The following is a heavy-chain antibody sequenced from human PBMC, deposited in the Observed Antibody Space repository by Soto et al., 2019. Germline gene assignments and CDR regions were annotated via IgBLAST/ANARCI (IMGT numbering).Heavy chain of an antibody. D-gene: IGHD2-2*02. CDR1: GFTFSSYS. J-gene: IGHJ4*02. Sequence: GGSLRLSCAASGFTFSSYSMNWVRQAPGKGLEWVSSISSSSSYIYYADSVKGRFTISRDNAKNSLYLQMNSLRAEDTAVYYCASPAAIGLRDNWGQGTLVTVSS. CDR3: ASPAAIGLRDN. CDR2: ISSSSSYI. V-gene: IGHV3-21*01.